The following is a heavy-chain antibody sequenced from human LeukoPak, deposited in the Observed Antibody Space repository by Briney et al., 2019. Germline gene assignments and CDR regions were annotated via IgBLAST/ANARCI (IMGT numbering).Heavy chain of an antibody. J-gene: IGHJ4*02. CDR1: GYTFTSYG. V-gene: IGHV1-18*01. CDR3: ARAFPSDIGTMIVVVRMADY. D-gene: IGHD3-22*01. Sequence: ASVKVSCKASGYTFTSYGISWVRQAPGQGLEWMGWISAYNGNTNYAQKLQGRVTMTTDTSTSTAYMELRSLRSDDTAVYYCARAFPSDIGTMIVVVRMADYWGQGTPVTVSS. CDR2: ISAYNGNT.